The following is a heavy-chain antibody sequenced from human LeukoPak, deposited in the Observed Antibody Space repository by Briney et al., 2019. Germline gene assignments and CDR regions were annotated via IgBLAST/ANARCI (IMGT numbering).Heavy chain of an antibody. CDR2: ISYDGETT. V-gene: IGHV3-43*01. CDR3: ACTNTLDV. D-gene: IGHD2/OR15-2a*01. Sequence: GGSLRLSCVASGFRFNYHTMHWIRQVPGRGLEWVSLISYDGETTYYADSVKGRFTISRDNAKNSLYLQMNSLRAEDTAVYYCACTNTLDVWGKGATVTVSS. CDR1: GFRFNYHT. J-gene: IGHJ6*04.